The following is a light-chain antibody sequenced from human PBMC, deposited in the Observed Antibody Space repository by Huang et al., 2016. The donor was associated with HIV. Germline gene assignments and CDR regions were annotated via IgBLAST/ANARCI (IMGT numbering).Light chain of an antibody. Sequence: EIEMTQSPAILSVSPGERATLSCRASQSVNSDLAWYLQKPGQAPRLLSYGASTRAIGSPAKFNGTGSGTEFSLSISNLQSDDFGVYYCQQYNDWPPLTFGGGTKVEI. V-gene: IGKV3-15*01. CDR1: QSVNSD. CDR2: GAS. J-gene: IGKJ4*01. CDR3: QQYNDWPPLT.